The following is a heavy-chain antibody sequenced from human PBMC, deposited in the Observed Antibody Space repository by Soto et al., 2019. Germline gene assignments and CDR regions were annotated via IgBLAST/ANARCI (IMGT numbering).Heavy chain of an antibody. CDR2: IYYSGNT. J-gene: IGHJ2*01. D-gene: IGHD3-3*01. CDR3: ARWAVTIVGVVGWYFDL. CDR1: GGSISSGGYY. V-gene: IGHV4-31*03. Sequence: QVQLQEPGPGLVKPSQTLSLTCTVSGGSISSGGYYWSWIRQHPGKGLEWIGYIYYSGNTYYNPSLMGRVTIAVDTSKNQFSLKLSSVTAADTAVYYCARWAVTIVGVVGWYFDLWGRGTLVTVSS.